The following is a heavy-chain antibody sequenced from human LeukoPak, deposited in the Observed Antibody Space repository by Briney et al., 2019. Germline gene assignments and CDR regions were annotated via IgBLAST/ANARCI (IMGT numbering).Heavy chain of an antibody. V-gene: IGHV1-69*13. Sequence: SVKVSCTASGGTFSSYAISWVRQAPGQGLEWMGGIIPIFGTANYAQKFRGRVTITADESTSTAYMELSSLRSEDTAVYYCARDTAMVMAYWGQGTLVTVSS. J-gene: IGHJ4*02. D-gene: IGHD5-18*01. CDR1: GGTFSSYA. CDR3: ARDTAMVMAY. CDR2: IIPIFGTA.